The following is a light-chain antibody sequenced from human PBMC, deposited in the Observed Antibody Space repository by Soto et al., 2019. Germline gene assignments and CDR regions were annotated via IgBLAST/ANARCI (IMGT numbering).Light chain of an antibody. J-gene: IGKJ1*01. CDR2: GAS. CDR1: QSVHSSH. CDR3: QQYGSSPRT. Sequence: EVVLTQSPGTLSLSPGKRATLSCWASQSVHSSHLAWYQQKPGQAPRLLIYGASNRATGIPDRFSGSGSGTDFTLTISRLEPEDFAVYYCQQYGSSPRTFGQGTKVDIK. V-gene: IGKV3-20*01.